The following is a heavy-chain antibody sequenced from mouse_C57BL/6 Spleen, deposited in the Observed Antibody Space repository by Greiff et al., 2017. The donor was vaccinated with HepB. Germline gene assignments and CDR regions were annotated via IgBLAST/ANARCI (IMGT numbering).Heavy chain of an antibody. CDR3: ARTGFDY. D-gene: IGHD4-1*01. CDR1: GYTFTSYT. Sequence: VKLMESGAELARPGASVKMSCKASGYTFTSYTMHWVKQRPGQGLEWIGYINPSSGYTKYNQKFKDKATLTAAKSSSTAYMQLSSLTSEDSAVYYCARTGFDYWGQGTTLTVSS. CDR2: INPSSGYT. J-gene: IGHJ2*01. V-gene: IGHV1-4*01.